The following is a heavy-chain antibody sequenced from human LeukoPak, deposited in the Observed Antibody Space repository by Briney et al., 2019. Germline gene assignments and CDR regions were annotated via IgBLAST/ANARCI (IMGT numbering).Heavy chain of an antibody. V-gene: IGHV4-4*07. CDR1: GGSISSYY. CDR3: ARGADYCYYYYMDV. J-gene: IGHJ6*03. CDR2: IYTSGST. Sequence: PSETLSLTCTVSGGSISSYYWSWIRQPAGKGLEWIGRIYTSGSTNYNPSLKSRVTMTVDTSKNQFSLKLSSVTAADTAVYYCARGADYCYYYYMDVWGKGTTVTVSS.